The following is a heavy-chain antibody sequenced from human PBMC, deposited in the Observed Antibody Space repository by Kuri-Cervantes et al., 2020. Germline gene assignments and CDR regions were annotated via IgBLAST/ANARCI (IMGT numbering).Heavy chain of an antibody. D-gene: IGHD3-22*01. J-gene: IGHJ6*02. V-gene: IGHV3-30*03. CDR2: ISYDGNDK. CDR1: GFTFSSYA. CDR3: ARDGDSSGYWPYYYYGMDV. Sequence: GESLKISCAASGFTFSSYAMHWVRQAPGKGLEWVAVISYDGNDKYSTDSVKGRFTISRDNSKNTLYLQMNSLRAEDTAVYYRARDGDSSGYWPYYYYGMDVWGQGTTVTVSS.